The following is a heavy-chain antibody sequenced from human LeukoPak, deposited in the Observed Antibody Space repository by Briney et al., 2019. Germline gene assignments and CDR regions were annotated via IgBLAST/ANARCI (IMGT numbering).Heavy chain of an antibody. Sequence: PGGSLRLSCAASGFTFSSYAMSWVRQAPGKGLKWVSAISGSGGSTYYADSVKGRFTISRDNSKNTLYLQMNSLRAEDTAVYYCAKDPSVLRFLEWLGDYWGQGTLVTVSS. V-gene: IGHV3-23*01. CDR3: AKDPSVLRFLEWLGDY. J-gene: IGHJ4*02. D-gene: IGHD3-3*01. CDR2: ISGSGGST. CDR1: GFTFSSYA.